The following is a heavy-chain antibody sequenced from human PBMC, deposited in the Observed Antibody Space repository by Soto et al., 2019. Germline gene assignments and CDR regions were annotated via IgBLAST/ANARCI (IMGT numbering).Heavy chain of an antibody. D-gene: IGHD3-3*01. CDR3: AREASGYYLDY. J-gene: IGHJ4*02. V-gene: IGHV4-59*01. Sequence: SETLSLTCTVSGGSISSYYWSWIRQPPGKGLEWIGYIYFSGSTNYNPSLKSRVTISVDTSKNQFSLKLSSVTAADTAVYYCAREASGYYLDYWGQGTLVTVSS. CDR2: IYFSGST. CDR1: GGSISSYY.